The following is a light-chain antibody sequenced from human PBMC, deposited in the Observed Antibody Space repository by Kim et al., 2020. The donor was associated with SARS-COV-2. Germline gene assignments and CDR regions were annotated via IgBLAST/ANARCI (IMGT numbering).Light chain of an antibody. J-gene: IGLJ2*01. V-gene: IGLV3-1*01. CDR2: QDT. CDR1: KLGDKY. Sequence: SYELTQPPSLSVSPGQTASITCSGDKLGDKYACWYQQKPGRSPVLVIYQDTKRPSGIPERFSGSNSGNTATLTISGTQAMDEADYYCQAWDSRTYVVFGGGTQLTVL. CDR3: QAWDSRTYVV.